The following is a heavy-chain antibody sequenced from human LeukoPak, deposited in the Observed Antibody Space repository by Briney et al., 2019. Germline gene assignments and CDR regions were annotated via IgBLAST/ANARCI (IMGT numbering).Heavy chain of an antibody. CDR1: GGSFSGYY. CDR3: ARLLVRGVGLSQYYGMDV. Sequence: SETLSLTCAVYGGSFSGYYWSWIRQPPGKGLEWIGEINHSGSTNYNPSLKSRVTISVDTSKNQFSLKLSSVTAADTAVYYCARLLVRGVGLSQYYGMDVWGKGTTVTVSS. J-gene: IGHJ6*04. D-gene: IGHD3-10*01. V-gene: IGHV4-34*01. CDR2: INHSGST.